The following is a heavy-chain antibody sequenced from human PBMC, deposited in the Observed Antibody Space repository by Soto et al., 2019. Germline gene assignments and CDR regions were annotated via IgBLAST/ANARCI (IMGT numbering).Heavy chain of an antibody. CDR2: FDPEDGET. D-gene: IGHD3-3*01. CDR1: GYTLTELS. CDR3: AIGVREDDFWSGNLG. J-gene: IGHJ4*02. Sequence: GASVKVSCKVSGYTLTELSMHWVRQAPGKGLEWMGGFDPEDGETIYAQKFQGRVTMTEDTSTDTAYMELSSLRSEDTAVYYCAIGVREDDFWSGNLGWGQGTLVTVSS. V-gene: IGHV1-24*01.